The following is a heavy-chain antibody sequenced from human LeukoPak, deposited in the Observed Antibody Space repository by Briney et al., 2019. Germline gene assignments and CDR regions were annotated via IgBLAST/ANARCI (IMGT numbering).Heavy chain of an antibody. V-gene: IGHV1-18*01. CDR2: ISAYNGNT. J-gene: IGHJ4*02. D-gene: IGHD4-17*01. Sequence: GASVKVSCKASGYTFTSYGISWVRQAPGQGLEWMGWISAYNGNTNYAQKFQGRVTITADESTSTAYMELSSLRSEDTAVYYCARGTVTPFDYWGQGTLVTVSS. CDR3: ARGTVTPFDY. CDR1: GYTFTSYG.